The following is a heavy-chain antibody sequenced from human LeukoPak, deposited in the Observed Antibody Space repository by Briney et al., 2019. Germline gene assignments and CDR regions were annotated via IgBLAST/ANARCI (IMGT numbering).Heavy chain of an antibody. CDR1: GFTVSSNY. Sequence: GGSLRLSCAAFGFTVSSNYMSWVRQAPGKGLEWVSVIYSGGSTYYADSVKGRFTISRDNSKYTLYLQMNSLRAEDTAVYYCAREGNWNDLDYWGQGTLVTVSS. J-gene: IGHJ4*02. CDR2: IYSGGST. V-gene: IGHV3-53*01. CDR3: AREGNWNDLDY. D-gene: IGHD1-1*01.